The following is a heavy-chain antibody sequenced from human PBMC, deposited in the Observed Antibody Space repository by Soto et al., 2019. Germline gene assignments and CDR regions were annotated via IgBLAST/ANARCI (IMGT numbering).Heavy chain of an antibody. D-gene: IGHD3-10*01. CDR2: ISGSGGST. V-gene: IGHV3-23*01. J-gene: IGHJ5*02. CDR1: GFTFSSMP. Sequence: EVQLLESGGGLVQPGGSLRLSCAASGFTFSSMPMSWAGQAPGKGLEWVSAISGSGGSTYYADSLKGRLTISRDNSKNTLYLQMNSLRAEDTAVYYCAKEIGEPRAWGQGTLVTVSS. CDR3: AKEIGEPRA.